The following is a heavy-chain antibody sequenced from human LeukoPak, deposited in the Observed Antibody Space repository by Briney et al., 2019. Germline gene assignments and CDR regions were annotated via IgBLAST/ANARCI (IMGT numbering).Heavy chain of an antibody. CDR1: GFTVSSSY. V-gene: IGHV3-53*01. CDR2: LYRGDSA. J-gene: IGHJ4*02. CDR3: AREVVSTPSYFDS. Sequence: GGSLRLSCAASGFTVSSSYMYWVRQAPGKGLEWVSFLYRGDSAIYAESVRGRFTISRDNSKNTLYLLMNSLIPEDTAVHYCAREVVSTPSYFDSWGQGTLVTVSS. D-gene: IGHD2-15*01.